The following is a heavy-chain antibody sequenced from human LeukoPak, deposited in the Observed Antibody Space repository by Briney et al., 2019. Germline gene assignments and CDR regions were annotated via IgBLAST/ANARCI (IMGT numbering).Heavy chain of an antibody. Sequence: PGGSLRLSCAASGFTLSSYAMSWVRQGPGKGLEWVSAISGSGGSTYYADSVKGRFTISRDNAKNSLYLQMNSLRAEDTALYYCAKAVGYCSGGSCYSYSHYYYYMDVWGKGTTVTVSS. V-gene: IGHV3-23*01. D-gene: IGHD2-15*01. CDR1: GFTLSSYA. J-gene: IGHJ6*03. CDR2: ISGSGGST. CDR3: AKAVGYCSGGSCYSYSHYYYYMDV.